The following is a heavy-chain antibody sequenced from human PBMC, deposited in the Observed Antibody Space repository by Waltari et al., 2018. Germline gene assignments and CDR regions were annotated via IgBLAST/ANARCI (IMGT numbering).Heavy chain of an antibody. D-gene: IGHD6-19*01. CDR1: GYTFTSYY. CDR3: ARDHSSSGWRGDFDY. J-gene: IGHJ4*02. CDR2: INPSGGST. V-gene: IGHV1-46*01. Sequence: QVQLVQSGAEVKKPGASVKVSCKASGYTFTSYYMHWVRQAPGQGLEWMGIINPSGGSTSYAQKFQGRVTMTRDTSTSTVYMELSSLRSEDTAVYYCARDHSSSGWRGDFDYWGQGTLVTVSS.